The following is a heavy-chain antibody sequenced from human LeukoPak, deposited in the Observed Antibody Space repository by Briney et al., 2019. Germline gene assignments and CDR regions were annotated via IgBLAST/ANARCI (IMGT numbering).Heavy chain of an antibody. CDR2: MKPRGTT. D-gene: IGHD1-1*01. V-gene: IGHV3-15*01. CDR1: GFSLSDAW. J-gene: IGHJ4*02. CDR3: TQLSRGY. Sequence: GGPLRLSCAASGFSLSDAWMSWVRQAPGKGLECVGRMKPRGTTDDAEPMNDRFIVSRDDSKDTLYLQMNSLKAEDTGLYYCTQLSRGYWGQGTQVTVSS.